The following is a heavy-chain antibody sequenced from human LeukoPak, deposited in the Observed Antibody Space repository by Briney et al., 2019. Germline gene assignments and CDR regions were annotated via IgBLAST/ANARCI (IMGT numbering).Heavy chain of an antibody. CDR2: IYTSGST. V-gene: IGHV4-61*02. J-gene: IGHJ4*02. CDR3: ARAYDSSGIDY. Sequence: TSETLSLTCTVSGGSISSGSYYWNWIRQPAGKGLEWIGRIYTSGSTNYNPSLKSRVTISVDTSKNQFSLKLSSVTAADTAVYYCARAYDSSGIDYWGQGTLVTVSS. D-gene: IGHD3-22*01. CDR1: GGSISSGSYY.